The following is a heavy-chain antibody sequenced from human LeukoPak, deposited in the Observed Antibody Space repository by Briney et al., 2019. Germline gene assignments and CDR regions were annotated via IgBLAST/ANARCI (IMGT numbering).Heavy chain of an antibody. CDR2: SKLNSGGT. CDR3: ARQFTRGGDSDAFDI. J-gene: IGHJ3*02. Sequence: GGSVNVSFKASGYTFTRYYMHWVRQAPGRGLEGMGGSKLNSGGTDNAQKFHGRITMTRDTSISTDYMELSRLRSDDTAVYYCARQFTRGGDSDAFDIWGQGTMVTVSS. D-gene: IGHD2-21*02. CDR1: GYTFTRYY. V-gene: IGHV1-2*02.